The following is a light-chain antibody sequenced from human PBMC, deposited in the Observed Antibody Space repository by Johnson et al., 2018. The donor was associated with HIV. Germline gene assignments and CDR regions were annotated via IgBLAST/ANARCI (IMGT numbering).Light chain of an antibody. CDR2: DSN. Sequence: QSVLTQPPSVSAAPGQKVTISCSGSRSNIGNNYVSWYQQLPGTALKLLIYDSNKRPSGIPDRFSGSKSGTSATIGITGLQTGHEADYYCGTWDSSLSDDVFGTGTKATVL. CDR3: GTWDSSLSDDV. J-gene: IGLJ1*01. V-gene: IGLV1-51*01. CDR1: RSNIGNNY.